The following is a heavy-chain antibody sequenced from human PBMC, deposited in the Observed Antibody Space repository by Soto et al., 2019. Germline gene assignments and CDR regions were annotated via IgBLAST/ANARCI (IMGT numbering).Heavy chain of an antibody. D-gene: IGHD2-15*01. CDR1: GFTFSSYA. CDR3: ARDLVVVVVAATAY. V-gene: IGHV3-30-3*01. CDR2: ISYDGSNK. J-gene: IGHJ4*02. Sequence: QVQLVESGGGVVQPGRSLRLSCAASGFTFSSYAMHWVRQAPGKGLEWVAVISYDGSNKYYADSVKGRFTISRDNSKNTLYLQMNSLRAEDTAVYYCARDLVVVVVAATAYWGQGTLVTVYS.